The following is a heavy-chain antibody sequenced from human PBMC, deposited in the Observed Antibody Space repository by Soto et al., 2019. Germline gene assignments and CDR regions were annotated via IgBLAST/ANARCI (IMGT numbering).Heavy chain of an antibody. CDR3: ARYGSYGYFDY. CDR2: IYYSGST. D-gene: IGHD1-26*01. V-gene: IGHV4-59*01. CDR1: GGSISSYY. Sequence: QMQLQESGPGLVKPSETLSLTCTVSGGSISSYYWSWIRQPPGKGLEWIGYIYYSGSTNYNPSLQSRVTISVDTSKNQFSLKLSSVTAADTAVYYCARYGSYGYFDYWGQGTLVTVSS. J-gene: IGHJ4*02.